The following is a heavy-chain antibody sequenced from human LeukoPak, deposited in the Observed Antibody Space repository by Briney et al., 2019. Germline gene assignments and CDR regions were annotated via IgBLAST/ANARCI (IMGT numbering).Heavy chain of an antibody. J-gene: IGHJ6*03. V-gene: IGHV1-18*01. CDR2: ISAYNGNT. D-gene: IGHD4-11*01. Sequence: ASVKVSCKASGYTFTSYGISWVRQAPGQGLEWMGWISAYNGNTNYAQKLQGRVTMTTDTSTSTAYMELRSLRSDDTAVYYCAREGAESNYNYYYYYMDVWGKGTTVTVSS. CDR3: AREGAESNYNYYYYYMDV. CDR1: GYTFTSYG.